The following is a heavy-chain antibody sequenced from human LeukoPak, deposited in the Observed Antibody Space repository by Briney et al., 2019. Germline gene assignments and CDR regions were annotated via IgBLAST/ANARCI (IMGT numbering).Heavy chain of an antibody. J-gene: IGHJ4*02. CDR1: GGSISSYY. CDR2: VYYSGT. CDR3: ARRQVRPEGFDY. Sequence: MASETLSLTCTVSGGSISSYYWTWIRQPPGKGLEWIGYVYYSGTNYNPSLKSRVTISVDTSKNQFSLKLSSVTAADTAMYYCARRQVRPEGFDYWGQGTLVTVSS. D-gene: IGHD6-25*01. V-gene: IGHV4-59*01.